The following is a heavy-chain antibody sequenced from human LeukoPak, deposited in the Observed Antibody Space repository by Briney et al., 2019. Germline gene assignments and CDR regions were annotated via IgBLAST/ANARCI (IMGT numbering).Heavy chain of an antibody. V-gene: IGHV3-33*01. Sequence: GRSLRLSCAASGFTFSSYGMHWVRQAPGKGLEWVAVIWYDGSNKYYADSVKGRFTISRDNSKNTLYLQMNSLRAEDTAVYYCARDRQVAATPGSYYFDYWGQGTLVTVSS. CDR3: ARDRQVAATPGSYYFDY. J-gene: IGHJ4*02. D-gene: IGHD2-15*01. CDR2: IWYDGSNK. CDR1: GFTFSSYG.